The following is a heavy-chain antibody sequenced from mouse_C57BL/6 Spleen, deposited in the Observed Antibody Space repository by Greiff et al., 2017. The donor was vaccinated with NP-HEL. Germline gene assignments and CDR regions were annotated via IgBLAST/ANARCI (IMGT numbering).Heavy chain of an antibody. Sequence: EVQLQQSGAELVKPGASVKLSCTASGFNITDYYMHWVKQRTEQGLEWIGWIDPEDGDTKYAPKFQGKATLTADTSSNTAYLQLSSLTSEDTAVYYGAMSELLVGYVDVWGTGTTVTVPS. V-gene: IGHV14-2*01. CDR2: IDPEDGDT. CDR3: AMSELLVGYVDV. CDR1: GFNITDYY. D-gene: IGHD1-1*02. J-gene: IGHJ1*03.